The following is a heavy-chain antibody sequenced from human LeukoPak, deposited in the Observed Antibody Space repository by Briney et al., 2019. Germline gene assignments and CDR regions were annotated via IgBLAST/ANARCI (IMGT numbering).Heavy chain of an antibody. D-gene: IGHD4-23*01. CDR2: IYGSGKT. Sequence: NPSETLSLTCSVSGYSISSGYYWGWIRQPPGKGLEWIGSIYGSGKTYYNPSLKSRATISLDTSKNQFSLTLTSVAAADTAVYYCARVTGRAATVEAPLWYFDLWGRGILVTVSS. J-gene: IGHJ2*01. CDR1: GYSISSGYY. V-gene: IGHV4-38-2*02. CDR3: ARVTGRAATVEAPLWYFDL.